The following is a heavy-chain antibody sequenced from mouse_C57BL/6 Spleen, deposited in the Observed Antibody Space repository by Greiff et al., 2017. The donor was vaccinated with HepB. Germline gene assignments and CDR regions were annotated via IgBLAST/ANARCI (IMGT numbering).Heavy chain of an antibody. V-gene: IGHV3-6*01. CDR1: GYSITSGYY. CDR3: ARDRRYWYFDV. Sequence: VQLKESGPGLVKPSQSLSLTCSVTGYSITSGYYWNWIRQFPGNKLEWMGYISYDGSNNYNPSLKNRISITRDTSKNQFFLKLNSVTTEDTATYYCARDRRYWYFDVWGTGTTVTVSS. J-gene: IGHJ1*03. CDR2: ISYDGSN.